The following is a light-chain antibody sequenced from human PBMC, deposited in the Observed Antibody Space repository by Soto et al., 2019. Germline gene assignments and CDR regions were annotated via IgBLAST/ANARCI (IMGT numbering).Light chain of an antibody. CDR3: FSYATNTTFWA. J-gene: IGLJ7*01. CDR2: EGF. Sequence: QSAQTQPASVSGSPGQSITISCTGTSSDIGNYNLVSWYQQYPGKAPKLIIYEGFKRPSGVSDRFSGSKLGNTASLTISGLQAEDEADYYCFSYATNTTFWAFGGGTQLTVL. V-gene: IGLV2-23*01. CDR1: SSDIGNYNL.